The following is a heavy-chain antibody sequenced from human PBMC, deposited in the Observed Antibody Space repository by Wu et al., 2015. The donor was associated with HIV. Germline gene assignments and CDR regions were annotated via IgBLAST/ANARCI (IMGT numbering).Heavy chain of an antibody. D-gene: IGHD3-10*01. V-gene: IGHV1-18*01. CDR1: GYAFSRHG. Sequence: QLEQPGVEVQKPGAALKVSCKAPGYAFSRHGISWVRQVPGQGLEWVGWISAGNGDTTYAQKFQGRVTLTRDISTTTVFLEFGSLHSDDRAVYYCVKARGSGAYHFFYFDVWGEGTSVSVSS. CDR2: ISAGNGDT. CDR3: VKARGSGAYHFFYFDV. J-gene: IGHJ4*02.